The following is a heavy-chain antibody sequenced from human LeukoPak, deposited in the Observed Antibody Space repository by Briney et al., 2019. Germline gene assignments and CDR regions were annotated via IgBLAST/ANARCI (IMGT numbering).Heavy chain of an antibody. J-gene: IGHJ4*02. CDR3: ARDSIGESYHVISENFDY. D-gene: IGHD1-26*01. CDR1: GFTFSSYS. V-gene: IGHV3-48*01. CDR2: ISSSSSTI. Sequence: AGGSLRLSCAASGFTFSSYSMNWVRQAPGKGLEWVSYISSSSSTIYYADSVKGRFTISRDNAKNSLYLQMNSLRAEDTAVYYCARDSIGESYHVISENFDYWGQGTLVTVSS.